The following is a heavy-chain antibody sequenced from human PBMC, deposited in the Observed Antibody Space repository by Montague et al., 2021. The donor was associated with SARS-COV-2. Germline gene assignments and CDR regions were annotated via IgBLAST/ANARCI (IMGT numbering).Heavy chain of an antibody. CDR2: VKYSGLT. CDR1: GASFSGYY. V-gene: IGHV4-34*01. Sequence: SETLSLTCAVSGASFSGYYWGWIRQPPGKGLEWIGEVKYSGLTNYKTSLKSRVTISIDTSKNQFSLNLGSVTAADTAVYYCASRMGVRAPYDYWGQGALVTVSS. J-gene: IGHJ4*02. CDR3: ASRMGVRAPYDY. D-gene: IGHD2-8*01.